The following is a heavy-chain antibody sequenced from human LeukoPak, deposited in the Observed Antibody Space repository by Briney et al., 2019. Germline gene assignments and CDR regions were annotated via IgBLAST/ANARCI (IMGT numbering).Heavy chain of an antibody. CDR3: ARARQMATKSPFDY. D-gene: IGHD5-24*01. CDR1: GYTFTSYG. Sequence: ASVKVSCKASGYTFTSYGISWVRQAPGQGLEWMGWISAYNGNTNYAQKLQGRVTMTTDTSTSTAYMELRSLRSDDTAVYYCARARQMATKSPFDYWGQGTLVTVSS. CDR2: ISAYNGNT. V-gene: IGHV1-18*01. J-gene: IGHJ4*02.